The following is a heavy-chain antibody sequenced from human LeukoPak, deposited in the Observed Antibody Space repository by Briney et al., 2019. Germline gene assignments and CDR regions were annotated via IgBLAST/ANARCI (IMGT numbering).Heavy chain of an antibody. Sequence: PGGSLRLSCAASGFTFSSYAMSWVRQAPGKGLEWVSSIHGSSVNTYYADSVKGRFTISRDNSKNTLDLQMNSMRAEDTAVYYCAKGPRTYHDSFDYWGQGTLVTVSS. CDR2: IHGSSVNT. CDR1: GFTFSSYA. V-gene: IGHV3-23*01. CDR3: AKGPRTYHDSFDY. J-gene: IGHJ4*02. D-gene: IGHD1-14*01.